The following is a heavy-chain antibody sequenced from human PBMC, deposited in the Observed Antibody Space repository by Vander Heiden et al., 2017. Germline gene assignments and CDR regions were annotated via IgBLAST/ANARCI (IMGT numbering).Heavy chain of an antibody. V-gene: IGHV3-33*01. CDR2: IWYDGSNK. D-gene: IGHD3-3*01. J-gene: IGHJ4*02. Sequence: QVQLVESGGGVVQPGRSLRLACAASGFTFSSYGMHWVRQAPGKGLEWVAVIWYDGSNKYYADSVKGRFTISRDNSKNTLYLQMNSLRAEDTAVYYCARPHYDFWSAFSFGYWGQGTLVTVSS. CDR3: ARPHYDFWSAFSFGY. CDR1: GFTFSSYG.